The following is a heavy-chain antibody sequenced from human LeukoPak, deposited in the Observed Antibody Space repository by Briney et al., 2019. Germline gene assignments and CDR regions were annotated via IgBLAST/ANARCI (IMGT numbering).Heavy chain of an antibody. Sequence: SETLSLTCTVSGGSVSSGSYYWSWIRQPPGKGLEWIGYIYYSGSTNYNPSLKSRVTISVDTSKNQFSLKLSSVTAADTAVYYCARSYCSSTSCYFGGDWFDPWGQGTLVTVSS. CDR1: GGSVSSGSYY. J-gene: IGHJ5*02. CDR2: IYYSGST. V-gene: IGHV4-61*01. D-gene: IGHD2-2*01. CDR3: ARSYCSSTSCYFGGDWFDP.